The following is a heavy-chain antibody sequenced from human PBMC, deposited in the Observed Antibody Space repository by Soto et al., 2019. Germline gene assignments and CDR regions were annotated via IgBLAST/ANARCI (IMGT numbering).Heavy chain of an antibody. CDR3: ASWGRGYSYGQDY. D-gene: IGHD5-18*01. V-gene: IGHV4-31*03. CDR2: IYYSGST. J-gene: IGHJ4*02. CDR1: GGSISSGGYY. Sequence: PSETLSLTCTVSGGSISSGGYYWSWIRQHPGKGLEWIGYIYYSGSTYYNPSLKSRVTISVDTSKNQFSLKLSSVTAADTAVYYCASWGRGYSYGQDYWGQGTLVTVSS.